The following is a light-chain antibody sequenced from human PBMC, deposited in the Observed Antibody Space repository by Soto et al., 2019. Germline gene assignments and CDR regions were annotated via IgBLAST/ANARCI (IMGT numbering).Light chain of an antibody. J-gene: IGLJ1*01. CDR3: CSYAGTTHV. CDR2: DVS. V-gene: IGLV2-11*01. Sequence: QSALTQPPLVSGSPGQSVTISCTGTSSDIGGYNYVSWYQQLPGKAPKLMIYDVSKRPSGVPDRFSGSNSGNTASLTISGLQAEDEADYYCCSYAGTTHVFGTGTKVTVL. CDR1: SSDIGGYNY.